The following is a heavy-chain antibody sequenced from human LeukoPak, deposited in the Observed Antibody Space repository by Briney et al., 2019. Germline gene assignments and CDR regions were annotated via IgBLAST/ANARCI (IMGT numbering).Heavy chain of an antibody. CDR3: AKGDCSGGSCYSPFDP. J-gene: IGHJ5*02. V-gene: IGHV3-30*02. CDR1: GFTFSSYG. CDR2: IRYDGSNK. D-gene: IGHD2-15*01. Sequence: GGSLRLSCAASGFTFSSYGMHWVRRAPGKGLEWVAFIRYDGSNKYYADSVKGRFTISRDNSRNTLYLQMNSLRAEDTAVYYCAKGDCSGGSCYSPFDPWGQGTLVTVSS.